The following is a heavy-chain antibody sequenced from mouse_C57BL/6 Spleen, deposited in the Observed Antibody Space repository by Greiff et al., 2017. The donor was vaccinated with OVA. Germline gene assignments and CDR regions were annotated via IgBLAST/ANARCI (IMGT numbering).Heavy chain of an antibody. V-gene: IGHV1-19*01. D-gene: IGHD2-1*01. J-gene: IGHJ2*01. CDR2: INPYNGGT. Sequence: VQLQQSGPVLVKPGASVKMSCKASGYTFTDYYMNWVKQSHGKSLEWIGVINPYNGGTSYNQKFKGKATLTVDKSSSTAYMELNSLTSEDSAVYYCARRGYYGNYFDYWGQGTTLTVSS. CDR3: ARRGYYGNYFDY. CDR1: GYTFTDYY.